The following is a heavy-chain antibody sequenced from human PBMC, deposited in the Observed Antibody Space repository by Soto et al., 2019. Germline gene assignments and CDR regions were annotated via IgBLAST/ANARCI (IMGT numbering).Heavy chain of an antibody. V-gene: IGHV1-69*01. CDR1: GGTFSSYA. CDR2: IIPIFGTA. CDR3: ARHSALGATRKKRLTTSRFDP. D-gene: IGHD1-26*01. J-gene: IGHJ5*02. Sequence: QVQLVQSGAEVKKPGSSVKVSCKASGGTFSSYAISWVRQAPGQGLEWMGGIIPIFGTANYAQKFQGRVTITADESTSTAYMELSSLRSEDTAVYYCARHSALGATRKKRLTTSRFDPWGQGTLVTVSS.